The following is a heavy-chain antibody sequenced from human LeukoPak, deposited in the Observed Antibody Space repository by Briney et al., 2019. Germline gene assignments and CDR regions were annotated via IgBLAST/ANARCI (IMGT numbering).Heavy chain of an antibody. Sequence: SETLSLTCSVSGYSISSDCYWAWIRQPPGQGLEWIGGIYHSGYTYYYPSLKSRVTLSVDTSKNQFSLRLSSVTAADTAVHYCARAPRDSNGYYMRSFDSWGQGTLVIVSS. CDR3: ARAPRDSNGYYMRSFDS. J-gene: IGHJ4*02. CDR2: IYHSGYT. V-gene: IGHV4-38-2*02. CDR1: GYSISSDCY. D-gene: IGHD3-22*01.